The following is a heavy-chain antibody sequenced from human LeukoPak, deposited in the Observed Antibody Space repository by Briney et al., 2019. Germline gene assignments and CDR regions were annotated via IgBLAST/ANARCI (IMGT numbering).Heavy chain of an antibody. CDR3: ASPRSGQSFDI. Sequence: GGSLRLSCAASGFTFEDSGMHWARQLPGKGLEWVSLITKDGSRSYYGDSVKGRFTVSRDNSKNTLYLQMNSLRAEDTAVYYCASPRSGQSFDIWGQGTMVTVSS. CDR2: ITKDGSRS. J-gene: IGHJ3*02. V-gene: IGHV3-43*02. D-gene: IGHD6-19*01. CDR1: GFTFEDSG.